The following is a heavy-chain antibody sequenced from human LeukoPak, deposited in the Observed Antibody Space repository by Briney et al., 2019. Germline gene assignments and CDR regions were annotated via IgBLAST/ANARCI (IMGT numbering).Heavy chain of an antibody. CDR1: GYTFTGYY. J-gene: IGHJ5*02. Sequence: PRASVKVSCKASGYTFTGYYMHWVRQAPGQGLEWMGWINPNSGGTNYAQKFQGRVTMTRDTSISTAYMELSRLRSDDTAVYYCARFRYCSTPSCHQRPYNWFDPWGQGTLVTVSS. D-gene: IGHD2-2*01. V-gene: IGHV1-2*02. CDR3: ARFRYCSTPSCHQRPYNWFDP. CDR2: INPNSGGT.